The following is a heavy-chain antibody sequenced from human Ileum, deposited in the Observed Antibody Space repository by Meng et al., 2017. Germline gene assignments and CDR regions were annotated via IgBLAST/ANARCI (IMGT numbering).Heavy chain of an antibody. CDR3: TGGPDSAKSGY. Sequence: SGPGRVGPSETLSLTFTFSGVSVNSGFYYWNWVRQPPGKGLEFIGSFHHSGSAHYNASLEGRVTMSLDTSKNQFSLRLTSVTAADSALYYCTGGPDSAKSGYWGQGTLVTVSS. J-gene: IGHJ4*02. D-gene: IGHD1-14*01. V-gene: IGHV4-61*01. CDR2: FHHSGSA. CDR1: GVSVNSGFYY.